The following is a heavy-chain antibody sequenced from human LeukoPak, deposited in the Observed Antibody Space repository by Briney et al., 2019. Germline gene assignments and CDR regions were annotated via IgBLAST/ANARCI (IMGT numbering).Heavy chain of an antibody. CDR1: GGSISSGGYY. J-gene: IGHJ4*02. Sequence: SETLSLTCTVSGGSISSGGYYWSWIRQHPGKGLEWIGYIYYSGSTYYNPSLKSRVTISVDTSKNQFSLKLSSVTAADTAVYYCARWSRAYYGDCSLDYWGQGTLVTVSS. CDR3: ARWSRAYYGDCSLDY. CDR2: IYYSGST. D-gene: IGHD4-17*01. V-gene: IGHV4-31*03.